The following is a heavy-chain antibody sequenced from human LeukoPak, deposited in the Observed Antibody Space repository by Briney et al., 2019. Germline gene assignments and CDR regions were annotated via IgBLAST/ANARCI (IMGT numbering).Heavy chain of an antibody. Sequence: AGGSLRLSCAASGFTISSYAMSWVRQAPGKGLEWVSAISGSGGSTYYADSVKGRFTISRDNSKNTLYLQMNSLRAEDTAVYYCAKAQELDSSGYYTYYFDYWGQGTLVTVSS. J-gene: IGHJ4*02. D-gene: IGHD3-22*01. CDR1: GFTISSYA. V-gene: IGHV3-23*01. CDR3: AKAQELDSSGYYTYYFDY. CDR2: ISGSGGST.